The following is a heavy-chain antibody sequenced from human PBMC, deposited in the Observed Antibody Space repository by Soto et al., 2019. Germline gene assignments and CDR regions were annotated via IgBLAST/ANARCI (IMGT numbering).Heavy chain of an antibody. CDR2: IWYDGSQK. D-gene: IGHD4-17*01. CDR1: GFTFGRYG. Sequence: QVQLVESGGGEVQPGRSLRVSCAASGFTFGRYGMNWVRQAPGKGLEWVAVIWYDGSQKYYGDSVKGRFTISRDNSKNTVYLQMDTLRVDDTAVYYCARGSTDYGGYSGALDIWGQGTLVTVSS. J-gene: IGHJ3*02. CDR3: ARGSTDYGGYSGALDI. V-gene: IGHV3-33*01.